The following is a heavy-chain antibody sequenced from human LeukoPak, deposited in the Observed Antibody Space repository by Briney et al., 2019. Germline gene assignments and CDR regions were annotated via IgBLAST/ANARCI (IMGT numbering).Heavy chain of an antibody. CDR3: ARGSAYYYILTGTPPLDY. D-gene: IGHD3-9*01. Sequence: KPGGSLRLSCAASGFTFSSYSMNWVRQAPGKGLEWVSSISSSSSYIYYADSVKGRFTISRDNAKNSLYLQMNSLRAEDTAVYYCARGSAYYYILTGTPPLDYSGQGTLVTLSS. CDR1: GFTFSSYS. V-gene: IGHV3-21*01. J-gene: IGHJ4*02. CDR2: ISSSSSYI.